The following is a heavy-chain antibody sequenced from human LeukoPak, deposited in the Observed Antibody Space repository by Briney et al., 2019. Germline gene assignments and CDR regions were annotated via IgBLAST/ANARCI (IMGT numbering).Heavy chain of an antibody. CDR3: ARHYCSSTSCYIDY. V-gene: IGHV4-4*09. D-gene: IGHD2-2*01. CDR2: IYTSGST. Sequence: PLETLSLTCTVSGGSISSYYWSWIRQPPGKGLEWIGYIYTSGSTNYNPSLKSRVTISVDTSKNQFSLKLSSVTAADTAVYYCARHYCSSTSCYIDYWGQGTLVTVSS. J-gene: IGHJ4*02. CDR1: GGSISSYY.